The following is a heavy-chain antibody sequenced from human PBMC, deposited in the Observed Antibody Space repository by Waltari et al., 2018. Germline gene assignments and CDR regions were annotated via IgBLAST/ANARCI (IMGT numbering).Heavy chain of an antibody. J-gene: IGHJ6*03. Sequence: GLVKPSETLSLMCTASGGSISGYYWSWIRQPPGKGLEWIAYIYYTGTIKYNPSLKSRVTLSVDTSKNQFSLKLNSMTAADTAVYYCARVSWSTGNYYYFYIDVWGKGTTVTVSS. CDR2: IYYTGTI. CDR3: ARVSWSTGNYYYFYIDV. CDR1: GGSISGYY. D-gene: IGHD3-10*01. V-gene: IGHV4-59*13.